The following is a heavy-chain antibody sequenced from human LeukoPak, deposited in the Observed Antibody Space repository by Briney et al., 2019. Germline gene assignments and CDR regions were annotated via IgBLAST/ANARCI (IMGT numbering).Heavy chain of an antibody. CDR2: ISYDGSNK. CDR3: ARDSSDGSQSWYYYGMDV. J-gene: IGHJ6*02. Sequence: QAGGSLRLSCAASGFTFSSYAMHWVRQAPGKGLEWVAVISYDGSNKYYADSVKGRFTISRDNSKNTLYLQMNSLRAEDTAVYYCARDSSDGSQSWYYYGMDVWGQGTTVTVSS. D-gene: IGHD6-25*01. V-gene: IGHV3-30-3*01. CDR1: GFTFSSYA.